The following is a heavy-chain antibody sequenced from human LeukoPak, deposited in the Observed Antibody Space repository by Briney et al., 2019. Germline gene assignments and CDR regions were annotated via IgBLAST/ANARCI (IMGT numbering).Heavy chain of an antibody. Sequence: ASVKVSCKAAGYTCTSYGISWVRQAPGQGLEWMGWMSAYNGNTNYAQKLQGRVTITTDTSTSTAYMELRSLRSDDTAVYYCARGFGMVVAEDAFDIWGQGTMVTVSS. CDR3: ARGFGMVVAEDAFDI. CDR2: MSAYNGNT. CDR1: GYTCTSYG. V-gene: IGHV1-18*01. D-gene: IGHD2-15*01. J-gene: IGHJ3*02.